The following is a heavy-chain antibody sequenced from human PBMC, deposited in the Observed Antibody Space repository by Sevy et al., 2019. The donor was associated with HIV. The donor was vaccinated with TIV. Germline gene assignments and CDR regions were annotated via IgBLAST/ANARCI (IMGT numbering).Heavy chain of an antibody. V-gene: IGHV3-11*01. J-gene: IGHJ3*01. CDR2: ISGSDNTI. Sequence: GGSLRLSCAASGFTISDYYMSWIRQAPGKGLEWLSYISGSDNTIYYADSVKGRFTISRDNAKNSLYLQMNSLRAEDTAVYYCAKDITIIVGDAFDVWGLGTMVTVSS. D-gene: IGHD3-22*01. CDR1: GFTISDYY. CDR3: AKDITIIVGDAFDV.